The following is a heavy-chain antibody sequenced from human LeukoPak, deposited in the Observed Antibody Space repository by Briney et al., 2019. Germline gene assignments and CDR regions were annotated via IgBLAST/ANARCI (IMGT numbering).Heavy chain of an antibody. V-gene: IGHV4-59*01. D-gene: IGHD6-19*01. CDR3: ARGPGWLVDY. J-gene: IGHJ4*02. Sequence: PPETLSLTCIVSGGSISNYYWNWIRQPPRKGLEWIGFIYYSGSTNYNPSLKSRVTISVDTSKNQFSLKLSSVTAADTAVYYCARGPGWLVDYWGQGTLVTVSS. CDR1: GGSISNYY. CDR2: IYYSGST.